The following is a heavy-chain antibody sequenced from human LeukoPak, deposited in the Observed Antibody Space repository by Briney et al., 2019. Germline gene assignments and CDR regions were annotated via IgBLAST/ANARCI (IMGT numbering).Heavy chain of an antibody. CDR2: IYYSGST. CDR1: GGSISSSSYY. V-gene: IGHV4-39*07. D-gene: IGHD3-9*01. J-gene: IGHJ2*01. CDR3: ARDIIGASYDILTGYEYALGSQYWYFDL. Sequence: SETLSLTCTVSGGSISSSSYYWGWIRQPPGKGLEWIGSIYYSGSTYYNPSLKSRVTISVDTSKNQFSLKLSSVTAADTAVYYCARDIIGASYDILTGYEYALGSQYWYFDLWGRGTLVTVSS.